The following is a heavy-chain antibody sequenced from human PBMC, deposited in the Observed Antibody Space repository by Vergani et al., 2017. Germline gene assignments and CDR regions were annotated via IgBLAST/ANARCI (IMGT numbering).Heavy chain of an antibody. D-gene: IGHD3-16*01. V-gene: IGHV3-9*01. CDR3: AKGLGITLTAVWGGLDS. J-gene: IGHJ4*02. Sequence: VEAGGGLVQPGGSLRLSCTASGFTFQAFAFHWVRQVSGRGLEWVSGIDRNYGVKNGNSFEGRFSISRDNAKKAVFLQMNSLRTEDTATYFCAKGLGITLTAVWGGLDSWGPGTVVLVSS. CDR2: IDRNYGVK. CDR1: GFTFQAFA.